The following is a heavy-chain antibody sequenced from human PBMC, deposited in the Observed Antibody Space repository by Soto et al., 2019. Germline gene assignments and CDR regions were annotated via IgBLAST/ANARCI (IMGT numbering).Heavy chain of an antibody. J-gene: IGHJ4*02. CDR1: GGSISSSNW. V-gene: IGHV4-4*02. CDR3: ARAAMGGSSWPFDY. D-gene: IGHD6-13*01. Sequence: QVQLQESGPGLVKPSGTLSLTCAVSGGSISSSNWWRWVRQPPGKGLEWMGEIYHSGSTNYNPSLNSRVTITVDKSKTQFSLKLSSVTAADTAVYYCARAAMGGSSWPFDYWGQGTLVTVSS. CDR2: IYHSGST.